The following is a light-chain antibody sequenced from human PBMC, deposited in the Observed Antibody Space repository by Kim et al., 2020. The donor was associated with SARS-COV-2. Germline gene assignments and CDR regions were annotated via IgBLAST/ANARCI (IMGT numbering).Light chain of an antibody. CDR2: DVT. CDR1: SSDIGDYDY. CDR3: SSYTGSSTSVV. V-gene: IGLV2-14*03. J-gene: IGLJ2*01. Sequence: QSALTQPASVSGSPGQSISISCTRISSDIGDYDYVSWYQQHPDNAPKLIIYDVTDRPSGVSSRFSGSKSGNTASLTISGLQPEDEADYYCSSYTGSSTSVVFGGGTQLTVL.